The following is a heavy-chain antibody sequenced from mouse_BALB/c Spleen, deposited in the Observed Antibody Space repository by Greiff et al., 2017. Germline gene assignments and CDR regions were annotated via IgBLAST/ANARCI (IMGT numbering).Heavy chain of an antibody. J-gene: IGHJ3*01. V-gene: IGHV2-6-7*01. CDR1: GFSLTGYG. Sequence: QVQLQESGPGLVAPSQSLSITCTVSGFSLTGYGVNWVRQPPGKGLEWLGMIWGDGSTDYNSALKSRLSISKDNSKSQVFLKMNSLQTDDTARYYCARGEYGLLPSWFAYWGQGTLVTVSA. D-gene: IGHD2-3*01. CDR2: IWGDGST. CDR3: ARGEYGLLPSWFAY.